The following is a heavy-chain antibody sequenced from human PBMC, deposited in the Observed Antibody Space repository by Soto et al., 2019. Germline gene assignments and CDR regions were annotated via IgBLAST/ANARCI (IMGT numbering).Heavy chain of an antibody. CDR3: ARGSVRATNECSDF. CDR1: GGTFSSYA. V-gene: IGHV1-69*06. J-gene: IGHJ4*02. CDR2: IIPIFGTS. Sequence: SVKVSCKASGGTFSSYAISWVRQAPGQGLEWMGWIIPIFGTSHYAQKFQGRVTITADNSTSTAYMELSSLRSEDTAVYYCARGSVRATNECSDFWGQGTLVTVSS. D-gene: IGHD1-26*01.